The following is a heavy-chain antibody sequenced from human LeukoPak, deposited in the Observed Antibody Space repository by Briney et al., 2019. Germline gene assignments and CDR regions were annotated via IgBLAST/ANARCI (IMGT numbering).Heavy chain of an antibody. CDR2: INHSGST. V-gene: IGHV4-34*01. CDR1: GGSFSGNY. J-gene: IGHJ4*02. CDR3: ARDGGAALAAAYNY. Sequence: SETLSLTCAVYGGSFSGNYWSWIRQPPGKGLEWIGEINHSGSTNYNPPLKSRVTISVDTSKNQFSLKLSSVTAADTAVYYCARDGGAALAAAYNYWGQGTLVTVSS. D-gene: IGHD6-13*01.